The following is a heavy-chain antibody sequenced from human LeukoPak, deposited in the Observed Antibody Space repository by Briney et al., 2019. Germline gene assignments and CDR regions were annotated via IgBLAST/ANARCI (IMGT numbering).Heavy chain of an antibody. J-gene: IGHJ6*03. CDR1: GLTFSSYS. CDR3: ARDWRQPMDV. D-gene: IGHD6-25*01. CDR2: ISSSSSTI. Sequence: GGSLRLPCAASGLTFSSYSVNWVRQAPGKGREGVSYISSSSSTIYYADSVQGRFNISRDNAKNSLYLQMNSLRAEDTAVYYWARDWRQPMDVWGKGTTVTVSS. V-gene: IGHV3-48*01.